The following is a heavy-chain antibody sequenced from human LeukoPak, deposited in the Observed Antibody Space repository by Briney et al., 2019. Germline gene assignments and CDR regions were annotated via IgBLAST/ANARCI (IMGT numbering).Heavy chain of an antibody. CDR3: ARAPGTNSRYNWFDP. J-gene: IGHJ5*02. V-gene: IGHV4-59*08. CDR1: GGSFSGYY. CDR2: IYYSGST. D-gene: IGHD4-23*01. Sequence: SEALSLTCAVYGGSFSGYYWSWIRQPPGKGLEWIGYIYYSGSTNYNPSLKSRVTISVDTSKNQFSLKLSSVTAADTAVYYCARAPGTNSRYNWFDPWGQGTLVTVSS.